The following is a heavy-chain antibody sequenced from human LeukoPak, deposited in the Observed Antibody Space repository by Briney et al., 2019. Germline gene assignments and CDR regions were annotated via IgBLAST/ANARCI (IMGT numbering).Heavy chain of an antibody. CDR3: ARVSGDWNDTRIFDY. CDR2: IIPILGIA. V-gene: IGHV1-69*02. J-gene: IGHJ4*02. CDR1: GGTFSSYT. Sequence: SVKVSCKASGGTFSSYTISWVRQAPGQGLEWMGRIIPILGIANYAQKFQGRVTITADKSTSTAYMELSSLRSEDTAAYYCARVSGDWNDTRIFDYWGQRTLVTVSS. D-gene: IGHD1-1*01.